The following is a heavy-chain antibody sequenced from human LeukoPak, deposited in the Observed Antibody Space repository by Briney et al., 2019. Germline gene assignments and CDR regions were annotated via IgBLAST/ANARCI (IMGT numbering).Heavy chain of an antibody. CDR2: INHSGST. J-gene: IGHJ4*02. V-gene: IGHV4-34*01. CDR1: GGSFSGYY. Sequence: SEALSLTCAVYGGSFSGYYWSWIRQPPGKGLEWIGEINHSGSTNYNPSLKSRVTISQDTSKNQFSLRLSSVTAADTAVYYCSRGRAYFDWGQGTLVTVSS. CDR3: SRGRAYFD. D-gene: IGHD3-9*01.